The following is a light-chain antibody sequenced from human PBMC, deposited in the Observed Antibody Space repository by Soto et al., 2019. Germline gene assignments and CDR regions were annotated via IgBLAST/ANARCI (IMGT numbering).Light chain of an antibody. Sequence: IVMTQSPATLSLSPGERATLSCRASQSVSNNLAWYQQKRGLPPRLLIYGASTRATGIPVRFSGSGSGTDFTLTISSLQSEDFAVYYCQQRSNWPLTFGGGTKVEIK. V-gene: IGKV3-15*01. CDR3: QQRSNWPLT. J-gene: IGKJ4*01. CDR2: GAS. CDR1: QSVSNN.